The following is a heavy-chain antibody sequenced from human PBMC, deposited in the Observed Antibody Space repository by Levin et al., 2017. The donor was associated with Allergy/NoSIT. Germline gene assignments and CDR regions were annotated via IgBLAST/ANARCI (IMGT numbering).Heavy chain of an antibody. CDR1: GFPFRSYA. J-gene: IGHJ2*01. CDR3: AKDLGDCSGGSCYTFAGWYFDL. V-gene: IGHV3-23*01. D-gene: IGHD2-15*01. Sequence: LSLTCAASGFPFRSYAMSWVRPAPGKGLEWVSAISGSGGSTYYADSVKGRFTISRDNSKNTLYLQMNSLRAEDTAVYYCAKDLGDCSGGSCYTFAGWYFDLWGRGTLVTVSS. CDR2: ISGSGGST.